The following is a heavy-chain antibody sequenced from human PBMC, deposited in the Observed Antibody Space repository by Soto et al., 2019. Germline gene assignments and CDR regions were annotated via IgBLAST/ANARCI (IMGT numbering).Heavy chain of an antibody. V-gene: IGHV3-49*03. CDR2: IRSKIYGGTT. D-gene: IGHD6-6*01. CDR3: TRYSSSSGVGYYYGMDV. Sequence: PGGSLRLSCTASGFIFGDYALSWFRQAPGKGLEWVGFIRSKIYGGTTEYAASVKGRFTISREDSKSIAYLQMNSLKTEDTAVYYCTRYSSSSGVGYYYGMDVWGQGTTVTVSS. CDR1: GFIFGDYA. J-gene: IGHJ6*02.